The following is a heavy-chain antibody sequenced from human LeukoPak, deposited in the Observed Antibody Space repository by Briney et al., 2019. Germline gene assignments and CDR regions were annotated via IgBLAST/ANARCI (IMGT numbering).Heavy chain of an antibody. J-gene: IGHJ3*02. CDR3: AAEKVARSTDAFDI. D-gene: IGHD5/OR15-5a*01. Sequence: PGGSLRLSCAASGFTFSSYWMHWVRQAPGKGLVWVSRINSDGSSTSYADSVKGRFTISRDNAKNTLYLQMNSLRAEDTAVYYCAAEKVARSTDAFDIWAKGQWSPSLQ. CDR1: GFTFSSYW. CDR2: INSDGSST. V-gene: IGHV3-74*01.